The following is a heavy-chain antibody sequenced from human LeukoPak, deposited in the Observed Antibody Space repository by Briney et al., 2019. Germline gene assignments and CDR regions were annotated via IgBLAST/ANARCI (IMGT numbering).Heavy chain of an antibody. V-gene: IGHV1-46*01. CDR1: GYTFTSYY. J-gene: IGHJ4*02. Sequence: ASVKVSCKASGYTFTSYYMHWVRQAPGQGLEWMGIINPSGGSTSYAQKFQGRVTMTRDTSTSTAYMELSSLRPEDTAVYYCARTSARDSSGYYSYYFDYWGQGTLVTVSS. D-gene: IGHD3-22*01. CDR2: INPSGGST. CDR3: ARTSARDSSGYYSYYFDY.